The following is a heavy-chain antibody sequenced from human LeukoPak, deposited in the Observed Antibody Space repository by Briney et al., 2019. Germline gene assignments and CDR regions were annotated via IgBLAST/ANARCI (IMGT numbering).Heavy chain of an antibody. V-gene: IGHV1-2*02. Sequence: ASVKVSCKASGYIFTNFGISWVRQAPGQGLEWMGWINPNSGGTNYAQKFQGRVTMTRDTSISTAYMELSRLRSDDTAVYYCARDLQTGGMIAFGGVITPGDYWGQGTLVTVSS. CDR1: GYIFTNFG. J-gene: IGHJ4*02. CDR2: INPNSGGT. D-gene: IGHD3-16*02. CDR3: ARDLQTGGMIAFGGVITPGDY.